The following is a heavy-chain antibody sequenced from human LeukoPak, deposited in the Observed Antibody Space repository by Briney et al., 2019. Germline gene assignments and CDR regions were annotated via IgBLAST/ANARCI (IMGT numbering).Heavy chain of an antibody. J-gene: IGHJ6*02. V-gene: IGHV1-46*01. D-gene: IGHD5-12*01. Sequence: ASVKVSCKASGYTFTSYYMHWVRQAPGQGLEWMGIINPSGGSTSYAQKFQGRVTITADKSTSTAYMELSSLRSEDTAVYYCAKAGYAPYYGMDVWGQGTTVTVSS. CDR3: AKAGYAPYYGMDV. CDR1: GYTFTSYY. CDR2: INPSGGST.